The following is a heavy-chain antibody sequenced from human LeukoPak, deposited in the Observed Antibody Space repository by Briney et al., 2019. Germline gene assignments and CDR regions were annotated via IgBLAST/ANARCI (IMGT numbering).Heavy chain of an antibody. CDR1: GYTFTNYA. D-gene: IGHD6-6*01. CDR2: INTGTGDI. V-gene: IGHV1-3*04. CDR3: ARGAQGSSPYYYYYGMDV. Sequence: PWASVKVSCKASGYTFTNYAMHWVRQAPGQRLEWMGWINTGTGDIKYSQKFQDRVTITSDTSATTAYMELTSLRSEDTAVYYCARGAQGSSPYYYYYGMDVWGQGTTVTVSS. J-gene: IGHJ6*02.